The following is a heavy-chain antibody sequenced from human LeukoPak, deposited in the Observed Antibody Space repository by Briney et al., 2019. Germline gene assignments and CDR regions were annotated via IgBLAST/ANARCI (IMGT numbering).Heavy chain of an antibody. CDR3: ARGAGYNYPYYFDY. CDR1: GFTVSSNY. J-gene: IGHJ4*02. V-gene: IGHV3-53*01. Sequence: GGSLRLSCAASGFTVSSNYMNWVRQAPGKGLEWVSVIYGGGNIYYADSVKGRFTISRDDSKNTLYLQMNSLRAEDTAVYYCARGAGYNYPYYFDYWGQGTLVTVSS. D-gene: IGHD5-24*01. CDR2: IYGGGNI.